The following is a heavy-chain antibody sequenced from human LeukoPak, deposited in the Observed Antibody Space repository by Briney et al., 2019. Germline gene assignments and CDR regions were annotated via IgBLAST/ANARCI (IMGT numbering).Heavy chain of an antibody. J-gene: IGHJ4*02. CDR3: ARSPSLEYCSSTSCYLGY. CDR1: GGTFSSYA. V-gene: IGHV1-69*13. CDR2: IIPIFGTA. Sequence: ASVKVSCKASGGTFSSYAISWVRQAPGQGLEWMGGIIPIFGTANYAQKFQGRVTITADESTSTAYMELSSLRSEDTAVYYCARSPSLEYCSSTSCYLGYWGRGTLVTVSS. D-gene: IGHD2-2*01.